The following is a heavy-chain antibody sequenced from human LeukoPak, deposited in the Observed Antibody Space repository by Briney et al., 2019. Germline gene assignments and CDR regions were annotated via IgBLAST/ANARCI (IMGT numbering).Heavy chain of an antibody. CDR2: ISGSGGST. V-gene: IGHV3-23*01. CDR1: GFTFSSYA. D-gene: IGHD6-19*01. Sequence: GGSLRLSXAASGFTFSSYAMSWVRQAPGKGLERVSSISGSGGSTYYADSVRGRFTISRDNSKNTVYLQMNSLRAEDTAVYYCAKDRSSGWYFDYWGQGTLVTVSS. CDR3: AKDRSSGWYFDY. J-gene: IGHJ4*02.